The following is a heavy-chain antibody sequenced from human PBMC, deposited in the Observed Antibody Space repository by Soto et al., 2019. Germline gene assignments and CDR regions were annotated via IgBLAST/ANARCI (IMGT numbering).Heavy chain of an antibody. CDR1: GYTFTGYY. Sequence: ASVKVSGKASGYTFTGYYMHWVRQAPGQGLEWMGWINPNSGDTNYAQKFQGWVTMTRDTSISTAYMELSRLRSDDTAVYYCARDPGVAGGPYYYYGMDVWGQGTTVTVSS. CDR2: INPNSGDT. D-gene: IGHD6-19*01. V-gene: IGHV1-2*04. J-gene: IGHJ6*02. CDR3: ARDPGVAGGPYYYYGMDV.